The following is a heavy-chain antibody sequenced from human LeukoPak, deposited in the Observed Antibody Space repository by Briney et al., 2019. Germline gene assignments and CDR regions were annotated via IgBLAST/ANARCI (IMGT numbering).Heavy chain of an antibody. D-gene: IGHD1-1*01. V-gene: IGHV4-59*01. Sequence: SETLSLTCTVSGGSISSYYWSWIRQPPGKGLEWIGYIYYSGSTDYNPSLKSRVTISVDTSKNQFSLKLSSVTAADTAVYYCASYKRNAFDIWGQGTMVTVSS. J-gene: IGHJ3*02. CDR2: IYYSGST. CDR1: GGSISSYY. CDR3: ASYKRNAFDI.